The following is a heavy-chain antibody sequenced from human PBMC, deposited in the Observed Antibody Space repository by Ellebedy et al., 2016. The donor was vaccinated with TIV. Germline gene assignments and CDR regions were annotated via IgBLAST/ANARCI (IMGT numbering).Heavy chain of an antibody. Sequence: MPSETLSLTCTVSGGSINNYYWSWIRQPPGKGLEWMGYIYYSGSTNYNPSLKSRVTISVDTSKNQFSLKLSSVTAADTAVYYCARHVEMEWLLSPVYSMDVWGQGTMVTVSS. V-gene: IGHV4-59*08. J-gene: IGHJ6*02. CDR3: ARHVEMEWLLSPVYSMDV. CDR1: GGSINNYY. D-gene: IGHD3-3*01. CDR2: IYYSGST.